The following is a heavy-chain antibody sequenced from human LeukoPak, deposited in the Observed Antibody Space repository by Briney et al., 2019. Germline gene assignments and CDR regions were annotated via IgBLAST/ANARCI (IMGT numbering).Heavy chain of an antibody. CDR1: GYTFTDYY. CDR2: INPNSGVT. CDR3: ARDHCSTTSCYAEGPDYYYGMDV. D-gene: IGHD2-2*01. J-gene: IGHJ6*02. Sequence: ASVKVSCKASGYTFTDYYIHWLRQAPGQGLEWMGWINPNSGVTNYAQKFQGRVTMTRDTSISTAYMDLSRLRSDDTAVYYCARDHCSTTSCYAEGPDYYYGMDVWGQGTTVTVSS. V-gene: IGHV1-2*02.